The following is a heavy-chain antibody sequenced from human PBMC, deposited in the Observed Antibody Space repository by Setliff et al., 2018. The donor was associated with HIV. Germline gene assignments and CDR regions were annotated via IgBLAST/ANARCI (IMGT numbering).Heavy chain of an antibody. CDR2: ISAYNGNT. J-gene: IGHJ6*03. D-gene: IGHD6-19*01. Sequence: ASVKVSCKASGYTFTSYGISWVRQAPGQGLEWMGWISAYNGNTNYAEQVQGRVTMTRDTSTSTAYMELRSLRSDDTAVYYCARDRWVWGGSDSGYYYYFMDVWGKGTTVTVSS. CDR3: ARDRWVWGGSDSGYYYYFMDV. CDR1: GYTFTSYG. V-gene: IGHV1-18*01.